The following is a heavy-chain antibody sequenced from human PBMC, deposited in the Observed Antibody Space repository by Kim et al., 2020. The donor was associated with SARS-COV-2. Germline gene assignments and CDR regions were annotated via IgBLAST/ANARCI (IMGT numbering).Heavy chain of an antibody. V-gene: IGHV4-39*07. D-gene: IGHD3-22*01. CDR3: ASDDSTHSGYYYGMDV. J-gene: IGHJ6*02. Sequence: PSLKCRVTISVYTSKNQFSLKLSSVTAADTAVYYCASDDSTHSGYYYGMDVWGQGTTVTVSS.